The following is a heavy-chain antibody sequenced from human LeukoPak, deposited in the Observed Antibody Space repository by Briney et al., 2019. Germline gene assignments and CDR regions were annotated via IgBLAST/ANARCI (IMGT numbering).Heavy chain of an antibody. J-gene: IGHJ4*02. CDR3: TRDQTPYY. CDR2: IRSKIYGGAP. CDR1: GFTFGDYA. V-gene: IGHV3-49*04. Sequence: GGSLRLSCTASGFTFGDYAMTWVRQAPGKGLEWVGFIRSKIYGGAPEYAASVKGRFTISRDDSKGIAYLQMNSLKTEDTAVYYCTRDQTPYYWGQGTLVTVSS.